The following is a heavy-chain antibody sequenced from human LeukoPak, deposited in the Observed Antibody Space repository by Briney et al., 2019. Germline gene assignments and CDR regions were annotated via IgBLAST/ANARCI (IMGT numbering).Heavy chain of an antibody. D-gene: IGHD1-26*01. V-gene: IGHV3-72*01. CDR2: IRKKTNSYTT. J-gene: IGHJ4*02. CDR3: ASSGRYPPLDY. Sequence: QAGGSLRLSCAASGFTFSDYYMGWVRQAPGKGLEWVGRIRKKTNSYTTEYAASVKDRFTISRNDSKTSLYLQMNSLKTEDTAVYYCASSGRYPPLDYWGQGALVTVSP. CDR1: GFTFSDYY.